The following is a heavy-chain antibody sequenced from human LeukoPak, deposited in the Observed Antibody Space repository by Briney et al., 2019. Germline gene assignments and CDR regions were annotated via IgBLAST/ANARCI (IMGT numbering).Heavy chain of an antibody. Sequence: GGSLRLSCAVSEIRFNGHWMHWVRQVPGEGLVWVSRINNDGSSVTYADFVKGRFTISRDNAKNSLYLQMNSLRAEDTAVYYCARDLYRIVVVPHYFDYWGQGTLVTVSS. V-gene: IGHV3-74*01. D-gene: IGHD3-22*01. CDR2: INNDGSSV. J-gene: IGHJ4*02. CDR3: ARDLYRIVVVPHYFDY. CDR1: EIRFNGHW.